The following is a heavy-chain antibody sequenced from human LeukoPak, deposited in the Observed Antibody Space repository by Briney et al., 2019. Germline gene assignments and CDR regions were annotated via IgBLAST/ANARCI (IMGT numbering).Heavy chain of an antibody. CDR3: AGTKVPYYMDV. J-gene: IGHJ6*03. Sequence: SETLSLTCTVSGGSISSYYWSWIRQPPGKGLEWIGYIYYSGSTNYNPSLKSRVTISVDTSKNQFSLKLSSVTAADTAVYYCAGTKVPYYMDVWGKGTTVTVSS. CDR1: GGSISSYY. CDR2: IYYSGST. D-gene: IGHD4-11*01. V-gene: IGHV4-59*08.